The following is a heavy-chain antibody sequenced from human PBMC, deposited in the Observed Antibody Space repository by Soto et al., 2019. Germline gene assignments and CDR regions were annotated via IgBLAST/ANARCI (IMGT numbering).Heavy chain of an antibody. J-gene: IGHJ4*02. V-gene: IGHV1-69*13. D-gene: IGHD3-16*01. CDR3: GRGGGPYVWFNEF. Sequence: SVKVSCRDSGGLFSSFAISWVRQAPAQGLEWLGGIIPVFGTPTWADMLQGRLTITAEECRNTAYMGLSSLSSGDPAVYYCGRGGGPYVWFNEFWGQGTLVTVSS. CDR1: GGLFSSFA. CDR2: IIPVFGTP.